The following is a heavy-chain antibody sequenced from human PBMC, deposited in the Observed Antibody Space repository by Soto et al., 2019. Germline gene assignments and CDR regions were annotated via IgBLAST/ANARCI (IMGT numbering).Heavy chain of an antibody. Sequence: QVQLVQSGAEGKKPGSSVKVSCKASGGTFSSYAISWVRQAPGQGLEWIGGIIPIFGTANYAQKFQGRVTITADESTSTAYMELSSLRSEDTAVYYCARGYSGSYNDPYYFDYWGQGTLVTVSS. CDR1: GGTFSSYA. D-gene: IGHD1-26*01. CDR2: IIPIFGTA. CDR3: ARGYSGSYNDPYYFDY. V-gene: IGHV1-69*01. J-gene: IGHJ4*02.